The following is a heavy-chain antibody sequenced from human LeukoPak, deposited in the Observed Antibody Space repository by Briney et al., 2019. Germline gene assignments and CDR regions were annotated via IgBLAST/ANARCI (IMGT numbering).Heavy chain of an antibody. D-gene: IGHD3-9*01. CDR2: INHSGST. CDR3: ARRYFDWLLYMGQNFDY. CDR1: GGSFSGYY. V-gene: IGHV4-34*01. J-gene: IGHJ4*02. Sequence: KPSETLSLTCAVYGGSFSGYYWSWIRQPPGKGLEWIGEINHSGSTNYNPSLKSRVTISVDTSKNQFSLKLSSVTAADTAVYYCARRYFDWLLYMGQNFDYWGQGTLVTVSS.